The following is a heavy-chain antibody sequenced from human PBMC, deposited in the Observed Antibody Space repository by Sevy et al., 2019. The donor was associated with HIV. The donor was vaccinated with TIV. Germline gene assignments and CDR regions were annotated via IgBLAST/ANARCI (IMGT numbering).Heavy chain of an antibody. Sequence: SETLSLTCAVYGGSFSGYYWSWIRQPPGKGLEWIGEINHSGSTNYNPSLKSRVNISVDTSKNQFSLKLSSVTAADTAVYYCARGPVTMVRGVIITGVYFDYWGQGTLVTVSS. CDR3: ARGPVTMVRGVIITGVYFDY. J-gene: IGHJ4*02. V-gene: IGHV4-34*01. CDR2: INHSGST. CDR1: GGSFSGYY. D-gene: IGHD3-10*01.